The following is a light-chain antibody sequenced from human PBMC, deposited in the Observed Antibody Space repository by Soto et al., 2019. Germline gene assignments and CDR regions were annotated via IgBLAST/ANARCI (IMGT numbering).Light chain of an antibody. CDR3: QQYNHWPPLT. CDR1: QRRSGN. V-gene: IGKV3-15*01. J-gene: IGKJ4*01. Sequence: IVLTQSPATQSVSPGERATLFCRASQRRSGNLAWYQQKPGQAPRLLMYGASIRATGFPDRFSGSGSGTEFTLTISSLQYEDVAVYYCQQYNHWPPLTFGGGTKVELK. CDR2: GAS.